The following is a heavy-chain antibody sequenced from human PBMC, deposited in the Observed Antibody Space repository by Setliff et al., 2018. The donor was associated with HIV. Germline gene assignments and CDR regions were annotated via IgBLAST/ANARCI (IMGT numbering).Heavy chain of an antibody. D-gene: IGHD6-19*01. CDR2: ISWNADFT. J-gene: IGHJ6*03. CDR1: GYIFSTYA. V-gene: IGHV3-9*01. CDR3: VRDGSLAGLYFHYMDV. Sequence: PGGSLRLSCAGSGYIFSTYAMYWVRQAPGKGLEWVSGISWNADFTAYAESTKGRFTISRDNARKSLYLQMNSLTTEDTALYYCVRDGSLAGLYFHYMDVWGKGTTVTVSS.